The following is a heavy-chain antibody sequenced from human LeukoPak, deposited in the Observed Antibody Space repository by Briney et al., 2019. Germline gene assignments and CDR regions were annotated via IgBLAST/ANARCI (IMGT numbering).Heavy chain of an antibody. CDR3: ARGVRDGYNSREDFFRYFTKKKYYMDV. CDR2: IKQDGSEK. J-gene: IGHJ6*03. D-gene: IGHD5-24*01. CDR1: GFTFSSYW. V-gene: IGHV3-7*01. Sequence: GGSLRLSCAASGFTFSSYWMSWVRQAPGEGLEWVANIKQDGSEKYYVDSVKGRFTISRDNAKNSLYLQMNSLRAEDTAVSYCARGVRDGYNSREDFFRYFTKKKYYMDVWGKGTTVTVSS.